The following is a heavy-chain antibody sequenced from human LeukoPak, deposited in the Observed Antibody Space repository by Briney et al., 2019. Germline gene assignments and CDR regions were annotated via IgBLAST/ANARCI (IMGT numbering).Heavy chain of an antibody. J-gene: IGHJ6*02. CDR2: IIPILGIA. V-gene: IGHV1-69*04. Sequence: GASVKVSCKASEGTFSSYTISWVRQAPGQGLEWMGRIIPILGIANYAQKFQGRVTITADKSTSTAYMELSSLRSEDTAVYYCARDPDTAMVTLDYYYGMDVWGQGTTVTVSS. CDR3: ARDPDTAMVTLDYYYGMDV. D-gene: IGHD5-18*01. CDR1: EGTFSSYT.